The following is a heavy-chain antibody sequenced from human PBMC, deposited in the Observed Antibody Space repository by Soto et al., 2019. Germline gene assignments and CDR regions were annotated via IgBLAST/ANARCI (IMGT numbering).Heavy chain of an antibody. D-gene: IGHD2-2*01. CDR3: ARWGEGYCSSTSCPLIVEY. Sequence: QVQLVQSGAEVKKPGASVKVSCKASGYTFTSYGISWVRQAPGQGLEWMGRISAYNGNTNYAQKLQGRVTMTTVTATSTAYMEVRSLRSDDTAVYYCARWGEGYCSSTSCPLIVEYWGQGTLVTVSS. CDR1: GYTFTSYG. CDR2: ISAYNGNT. J-gene: IGHJ4*02. V-gene: IGHV1-18*01.